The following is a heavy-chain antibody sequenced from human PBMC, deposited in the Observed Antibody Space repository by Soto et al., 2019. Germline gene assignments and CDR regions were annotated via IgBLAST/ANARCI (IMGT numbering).Heavy chain of an antibody. CDR1: GFTFSSYS. CDR2: ISSSSSYI. V-gene: IGHV3-21*01. Sequence: GGSLRLSCAASGFTFSSYSMNWVRQAPGKGLEWVSSISSSSSYIYYADSVKGRFTISRDNAKNSLYLQMNSLRAEDTAVYYCARDPLRFLEWLPGRLTESGGYYYGMDVWGQGTTVTVSS. J-gene: IGHJ6*02. D-gene: IGHD3-3*01. CDR3: ARDPLRFLEWLPGRLTESGGYYYGMDV.